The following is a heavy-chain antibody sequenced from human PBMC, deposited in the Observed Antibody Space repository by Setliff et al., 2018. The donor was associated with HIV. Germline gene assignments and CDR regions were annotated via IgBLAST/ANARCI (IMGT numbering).Heavy chain of an antibody. J-gene: IGHJ4*02. D-gene: IGHD3-22*01. CDR3: ARSGLTYYYDSSGYWD. CDR2: IYYSGST. CDR1: GGSISSGRYY. Sequence: SETLSLTCTVSGGSISSGRYYWGWIRQPPGKGLEWIGSIYYSGSTYYNPSLKSRVTISVDTSKNHFSLKLSSVTAADTAVYYCARSGLTYYYDSSGYWDRGQGTQVTVSS. V-gene: IGHV4-39*02.